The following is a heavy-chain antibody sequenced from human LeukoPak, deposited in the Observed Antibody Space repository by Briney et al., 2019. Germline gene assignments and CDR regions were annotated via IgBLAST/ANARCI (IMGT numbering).Heavy chain of an antibody. D-gene: IGHD6-13*01. CDR3: ARDRGSSWFADY. J-gene: IGHJ4*02. V-gene: IGHV1-2*02. CDR2: INPNNGGT. Sequence: ASVKVSCKASRYIFTSYYIHWVRQAPGQGLEGMGWINPNNGGTKYAQRFRGRVTMTSDTSISTAYMELSRLRSDDTAIYYCARDRGSSWFADYWGQGSLVTVSS. CDR1: RYIFTSYY.